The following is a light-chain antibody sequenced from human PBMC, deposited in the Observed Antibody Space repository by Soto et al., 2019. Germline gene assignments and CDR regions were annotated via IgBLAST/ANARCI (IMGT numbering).Light chain of an antibody. V-gene: IGKV3-20*01. CDR2: GAS. CDR1: QSISSSY. J-gene: IGKJ2*01. CDR3: QQYGSSPGYT. Sequence: EIVLTQSPGTLSLSPGERATLSCRASQSISSSYLAWYQQKPGQAPRLLIYGASSRATGIPDRISGSGSGTDFTLTICRLEPEDFAVYYCQQYGSSPGYTFGQGTKVEIK.